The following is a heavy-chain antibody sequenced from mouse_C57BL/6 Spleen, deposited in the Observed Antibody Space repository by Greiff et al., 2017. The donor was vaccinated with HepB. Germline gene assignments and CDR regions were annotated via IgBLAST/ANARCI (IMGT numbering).Heavy chain of an antibody. CDR3: ARVELTWTAWFAY. D-gene: IGHD6-1*01. V-gene: IGHV1-19*01. J-gene: IGHJ3*01. CDR1: GYTFTDYY. CDR2: INPYNGGT. Sequence: EVQRVESGPVLVKPGASVKMSCKASGYTFTDYYMNWVKQSHGKSLEWIGVINPYNGGTSYNQKFKGKATLTVDKSSSTAYMELNSLTSEDSAVYYCARVELTWTAWFAYWGQGTLVTVSA.